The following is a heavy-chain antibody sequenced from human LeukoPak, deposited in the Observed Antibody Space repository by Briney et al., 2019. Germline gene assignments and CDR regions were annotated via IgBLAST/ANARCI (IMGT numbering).Heavy chain of an antibody. D-gene: IGHD5-24*01. CDR1: GGSISSGSYY. CDR3: ARDGYNWLFDY. Sequence: SETLSLTCTVSGGSISSGSYYWSWIRQPAGKGLEWIGRIYTSGSTNYNPSLKSRVTISVDTSKNQFSLKLSSVTAADTAVYYCARDGYNWLFDYWGQGTLVTVSS. J-gene: IGHJ4*02. V-gene: IGHV4-61*02. CDR2: IYTSGST.